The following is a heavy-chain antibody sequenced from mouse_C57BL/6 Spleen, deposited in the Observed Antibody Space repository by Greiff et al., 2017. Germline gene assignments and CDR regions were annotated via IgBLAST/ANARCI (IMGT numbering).Heavy chain of an antibody. CDR1: GYTFTEYT. Sequence: QVPLQQSGAELVKPGASVKLSCKASGYTFTEYTIHWVKQRSGQGLEWIGWFYPGSGSIKYNEKFTDTATFTADKSSSAVYMELSRLTSEDSAVYCCARHEESLYYGSSQCAYWGQGTLVTVSA. V-gene: IGHV1-62-2*01. D-gene: IGHD1-1*01. CDR2: FYPGSGSI. J-gene: IGHJ3*01. CDR3: ARHEESLYYGSSQCAY.